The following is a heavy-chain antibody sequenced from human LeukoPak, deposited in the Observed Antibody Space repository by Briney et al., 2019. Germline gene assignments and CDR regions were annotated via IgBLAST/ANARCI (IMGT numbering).Heavy chain of an antibody. V-gene: IGHV3-9*01. D-gene: IGHD6-6*01. CDR2: ISWNSGSI. Sequence: GGSLRPSCAASGFTFSSYAMSWVRQAPGKGLEWVSGISWNSGSIGYADSVKGRFTISRDNAKNSLYLQMNSLRAEDTALYYCAKDRSYSSSYGGFDYWGQGTLVTVSS. J-gene: IGHJ4*02. CDR1: GFTFSSYA. CDR3: AKDRSYSSSYGGFDY.